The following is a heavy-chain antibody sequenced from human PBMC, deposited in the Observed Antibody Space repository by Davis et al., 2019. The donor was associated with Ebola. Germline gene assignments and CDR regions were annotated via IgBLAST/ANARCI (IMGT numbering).Heavy chain of an antibody. D-gene: IGHD4-11*01. CDR1: RDSISPYY. Sequence: MPSETLSLTCTVSRDSISPYYWSWLRQSPGKGLEWIGYVYHAGNTHYNPSLESRVTISVDTSKNQFSLKLSSVTAADTAVYYCAREGVYSNYVYYYYGMDVWGQGTTVTVSS. CDR3: AREGVYSNYVYYYYGMDV. J-gene: IGHJ6*02. CDR2: VYHAGNT. V-gene: IGHV4-59*12.